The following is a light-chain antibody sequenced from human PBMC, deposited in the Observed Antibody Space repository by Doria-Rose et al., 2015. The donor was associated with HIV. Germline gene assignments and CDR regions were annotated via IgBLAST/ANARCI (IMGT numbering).Light chain of an antibody. CDR3: HQYGTSWT. V-gene: IGKV3-20*01. CDR2: DGS. J-gene: IGKJ1*01. CDR1: QSFSSTY. Sequence: TQSPGTLSLSPGGRATLSCRASQSFSSTYLAWCQQKPGQAPSLLIYDGSTRATGIPDRFSASGSGTDFTLTINGLEPEDFALYYCHQYGTSWTFGQGTKVEI.